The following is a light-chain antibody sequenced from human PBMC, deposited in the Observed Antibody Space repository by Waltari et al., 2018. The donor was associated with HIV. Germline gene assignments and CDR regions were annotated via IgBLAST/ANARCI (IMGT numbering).Light chain of an antibody. Sequence: SYVLTQPPSVSVAPGQTARITCGGNNIAATKSVHWYRLNPGQAPVVVIYDDRDRPSGIPDRFSGYRSGDTATLTMRRAEAGDEADYYCQVWDGRGEPGIFGGGTKLAVV. CDR1: NIAATKS. CDR3: QVWDGRGEPGI. V-gene: IGLV3-21*02. CDR2: DDR. J-gene: IGLJ2*01.